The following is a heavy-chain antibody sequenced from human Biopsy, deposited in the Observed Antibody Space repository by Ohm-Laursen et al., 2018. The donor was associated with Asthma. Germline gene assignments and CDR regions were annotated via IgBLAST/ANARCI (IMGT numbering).Heavy chain of an antibody. V-gene: IGHV1-24*01. CDR1: GYSLTDLS. CDR3: ASDFPKDYVRYNFQF. Sequence: SVKVSCKISGYSLTDLSMHWVRQAPGQGLVWMGGHYHEEGGTVNARRFQGRVTMTEDTSTDTAYLELSSLSSDDTAVYYCASDFPKDYVRYNFQFWGQGTAVTVSS. CDR2: HYHEEGGT. J-gene: IGHJ6*02. D-gene: IGHD2/OR15-2a*01.